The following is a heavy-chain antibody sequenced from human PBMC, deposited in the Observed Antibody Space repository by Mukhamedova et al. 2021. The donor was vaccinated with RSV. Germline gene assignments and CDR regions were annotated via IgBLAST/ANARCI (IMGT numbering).Heavy chain of an antibody. CDR1: GFTFSSYA. J-gene: IGHJ2*01. Sequence: GFTFSSYAMSWVRQAPGQGLASVSAIIGSGGSTYYAASVKGRFTISRDNSKNTVYLQMSSLRVEDTAVSFCAKDASNMNSGWY. CDR2: IIGSGGST. V-gene: IGHV3-23*01. D-gene: IGHD6-19*01. CDR3: AKDASNMNSGWY.